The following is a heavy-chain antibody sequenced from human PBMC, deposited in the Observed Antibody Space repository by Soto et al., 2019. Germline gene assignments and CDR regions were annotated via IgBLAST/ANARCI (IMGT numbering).Heavy chain of an antibody. CDR2: IYYSGST. J-gene: IGHJ6*02. CDR3: ARRKGYCSGGSCAAGVLFYYYYYGMDV. CDR1: GGSISSSSYY. V-gene: IGHV4-39*01. Sequence: SETLSLTCTVSGGSISSSSYYWGWIRQPPGKGLEWIGSIYYSGSTYYNPSLKSRVTISVDTSKNQFSLKLSSVTAADTAVYYCARRKGYCSGGSCAAGVLFYYYYYGMDVWGQGTTVTVSS. D-gene: IGHD2-15*01.